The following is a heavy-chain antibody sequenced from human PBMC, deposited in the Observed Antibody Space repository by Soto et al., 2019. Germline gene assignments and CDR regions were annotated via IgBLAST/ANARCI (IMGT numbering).Heavy chain of an antibody. V-gene: IGHV1-58*01. J-gene: IGHJ4*02. D-gene: IGHD1-1*01. CDR1: GFTFPSSA. CDR3: AADDMTTFI. CDR2: IVVGSGNT. Sequence: GASVKVSCKASGFTFPSSAVQWVRQARGQRLEWIGWIVVGSGNTNSAQKFQERLTFTRDMSTSTVYKELSSLKSEDTAVYYCAADDMTTFIWGQGTLATVSS.